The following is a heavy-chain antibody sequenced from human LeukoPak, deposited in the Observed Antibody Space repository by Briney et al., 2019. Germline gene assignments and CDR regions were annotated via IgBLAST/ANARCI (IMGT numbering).Heavy chain of an antibody. J-gene: IGHJ2*01. CDR2: IRASGGTA. D-gene: IGHD3-10*01. CDR3: AKVWAHDGSGNPYWHFDL. Sequence: GGSLRLSCSASGFTFSSYAMSWVRQAPGKGLEWVSAIRASGGTAYYADSVKGRFTISGDNSKNTLYLQMNSLRTEDTAVYYCAKVWAHDGSGNPYWHFDLWGRGTLVTVSS. CDR1: GFTFSSYA. V-gene: IGHV3-23*01.